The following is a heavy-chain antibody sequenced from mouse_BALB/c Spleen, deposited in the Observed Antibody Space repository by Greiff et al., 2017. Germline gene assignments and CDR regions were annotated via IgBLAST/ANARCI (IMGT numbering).Heavy chain of an antibody. D-gene: IGHD2-3*01. J-gene: IGHJ4*01. CDR1: GYSITSGYY. CDR2: ISYDGSN. CDR3: ASRSGEWLLFYAMDY. V-gene: IGHV3-6*02. Sequence: EVQLQQSGPGLVKPSQSLSLTCSVTGYSITSGYYWNWIRQFPGNKLEWMGYISYDGSNNYNPSLKNRISITRDTSKNQFFLKLNSVTTEDTATYYCASRSGEWLLFYAMDYWGQGTSVTVSS.